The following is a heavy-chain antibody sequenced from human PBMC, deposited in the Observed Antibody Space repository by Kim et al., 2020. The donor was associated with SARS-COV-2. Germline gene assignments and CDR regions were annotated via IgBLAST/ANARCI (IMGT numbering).Heavy chain of an antibody. CDR1: SDSISSYY. V-gene: IGHV4-59*01. J-gene: IGHJ4*02. CDR2: IYYSGTT. Sequence: SETLSLTCTVSSDSISSYYCSWIRQLPGKGLEWIGYIYYSGTTNYIPSLNSRVTISWDTSKNQFSLELTSVTDADTAVYYCARSEGRGSWHQFDYWGQGILVTVSS. D-gene: IGHD6-13*01. CDR3: ARSEGRGSWHQFDY.